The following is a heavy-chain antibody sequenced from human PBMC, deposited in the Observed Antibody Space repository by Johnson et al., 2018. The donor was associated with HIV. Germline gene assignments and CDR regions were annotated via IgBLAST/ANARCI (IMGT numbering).Heavy chain of an antibody. V-gene: IGHV3-11*04. D-gene: IGHD3-22*01. Sequence: VQVLESGGGLVKPGGSLRLSCAASGFTFSDYYMSWIRQAPGKGLEWVSYISSSGSTIYYADSVTGRFTISRDNAKNSLYLQMNSLRAEDTAVYYCASDDSSGYDAFDIWGQGTMVTVSS. CDR2: ISSSGSTI. CDR3: ASDDSSGYDAFDI. CDR1: GFTFSDYY. J-gene: IGHJ3*02.